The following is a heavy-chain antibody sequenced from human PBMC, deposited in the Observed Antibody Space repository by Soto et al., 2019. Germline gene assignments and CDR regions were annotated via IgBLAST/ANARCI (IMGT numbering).Heavy chain of an antibody. CDR2: ISYDGSNK. D-gene: IGHD3-16*01. CDR3: AKDGGSAGSIDY. Sequence: QVQLVESGGGVVQPGRSLRLSCAASGFTFSSYGMHWVRQAPGKGLEWVAVISYDGSNKYYADSVKGRFTISRDNSKNTVYLQMNSLRAQDTAVYYGAKDGGSAGSIDYWGQGTLFTVSS. CDR1: GFTFSSYG. V-gene: IGHV3-30*18. J-gene: IGHJ4*02.